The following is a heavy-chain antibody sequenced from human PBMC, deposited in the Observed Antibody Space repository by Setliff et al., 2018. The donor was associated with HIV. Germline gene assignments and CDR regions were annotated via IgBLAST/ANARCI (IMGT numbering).Heavy chain of an antibody. Sequence: GGSLRLSCAASQFSFTNAWMSWVRQAPGKGLEWVGRIKSKADGGTTDYAAPVKGRFTISRADSKETLYLQMNSLKIEDSAVYYCSTYHVHYDGSGYYYYNVQHWGQGSLGTVAS. CDR3: STYHVHYDGSGYYYYNVQH. J-gene: IGHJ1*01. D-gene: IGHD3-22*01. CDR2: IKSKADGGTT. CDR1: QFSFTNAW. V-gene: IGHV3-15*01.